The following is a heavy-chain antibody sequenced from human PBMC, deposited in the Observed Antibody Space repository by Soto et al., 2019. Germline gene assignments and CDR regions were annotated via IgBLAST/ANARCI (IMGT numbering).Heavy chain of an antibody. Sequence: GGSLRLSCAASGFTFSSYSMNWVRQAPGKGLEWVSYISSSSSTIYYADSVKGRFTISRDNAKNSLYLQMNSLRDEDTAVYYCARSPEYCSSTSCHNWFDPWGQGTLVTVS. D-gene: IGHD2-2*01. CDR1: GFTFSSYS. J-gene: IGHJ5*02. CDR3: ARSPEYCSSTSCHNWFDP. CDR2: ISSSSSTI. V-gene: IGHV3-48*02.